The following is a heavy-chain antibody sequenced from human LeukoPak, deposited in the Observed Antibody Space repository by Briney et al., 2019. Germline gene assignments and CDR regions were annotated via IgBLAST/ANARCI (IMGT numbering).Heavy chain of an antibody. CDR3: VKGGWLDF. J-gene: IGHJ4*02. D-gene: IGHD6-19*01. Sequence: PGGSLRLSCTASGVSFSTFDMTWVREAPGKGLEWVARIRASGDTTYYADSVRGRFFISRDNSQTTLFLQMNSLRLDDTAVYYCVKGGWLDFWGQGTLVTAS. CDR2: IRASGDTT. CDR1: GVSFSTFD. V-gene: IGHV3-23*01.